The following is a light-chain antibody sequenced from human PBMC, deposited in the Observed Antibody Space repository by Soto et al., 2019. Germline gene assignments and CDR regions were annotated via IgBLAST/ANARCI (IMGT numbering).Light chain of an antibody. V-gene: IGLV1-40*01. J-gene: IGLJ2*01. CDR3: QAYDSSLSGVV. Sequence: QSVLTQPPSVSGAPGQRVTISCTGSSSNIGAGYDVHWYQQLPGTAPKLLIYGNSNRPSEVPDRFSGSKSGTSASLAITGLQAEDEADHYCQAYDSSLSGVVFGGGTMLTVL. CDR2: GNS. CDR1: SSNIGAGYD.